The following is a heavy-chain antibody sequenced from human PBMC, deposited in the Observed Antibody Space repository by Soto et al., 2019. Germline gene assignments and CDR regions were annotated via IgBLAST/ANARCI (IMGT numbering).Heavy chain of an antibody. J-gene: IGHJ3*02. V-gene: IGHV4-34*01. D-gene: IGHD6-13*01. CDR2: INHSGST. Sequence: SETLSLTCAVYGGYFSGYYWSWIRQPPGKGLEWIGEINHSGSTNYNPSLKSRVTISVDTSKNQFSLKLSSVTAADTAVYYCARYGWRIAAAGRAFDIWGQGTMVTVSS. CDR3: ARYGWRIAAAGRAFDI. CDR1: GGYFSGYY.